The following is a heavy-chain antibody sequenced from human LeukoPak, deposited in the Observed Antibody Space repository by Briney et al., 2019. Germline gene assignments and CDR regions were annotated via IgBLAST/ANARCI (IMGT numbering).Heavy chain of an antibody. J-gene: IGHJ4*02. CDR3: VPTDSSGLD. V-gene: IGHV3-74*01. Sequence: PGGSLRLSCEASGFTFSHYWMHWVRQAPGKGLVWVSRTNTDGSSTSYVDSVKGRFTISIDNANNTMYLQMNSLRAEDTAMYYCVPTDSSGLDWGQGTLVTVSS. CDR1: GFTFSHYW. CDR2: TNTDGSST. D-gene: IGHD3-22*01.